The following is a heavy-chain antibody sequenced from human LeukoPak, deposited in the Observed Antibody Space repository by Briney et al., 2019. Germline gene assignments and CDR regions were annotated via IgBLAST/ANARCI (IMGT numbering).Heavy chain of an antibody. V-gene: IGHV5-51*01. J-gene: IGHJ4*02. CDR3: ARRPAIGELSTDY. Sequence: GESLKISCQGSGYSFPLHWIAWVRQMPGKGLDCMGIIYPDDSDTRYSPSFQGQVTISVDKSINTAYLQWSSLKASDTAMYYCARRPAIGELSTDYRGQGTLVTVSS. CDR2: IYPDDSDT. D-gene: IGHD3-10*01. CDR1: GYSFPLHW.